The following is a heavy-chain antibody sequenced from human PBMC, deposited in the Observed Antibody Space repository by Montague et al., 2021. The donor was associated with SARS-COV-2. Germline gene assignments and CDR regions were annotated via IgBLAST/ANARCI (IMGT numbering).Heavy chain of an antibody. J-gene: IGHJ4*02. V-gene: IGHV6-1*01. CDR3: ARDSEYSIDY. D-gene: IGHD6-6*01. CDR2: LLFENKWYN. Sequence: CAISGDSVVEHRRRSEELTYELPSQSKLVCRLLFENKWYNDYAVSMQSRVTINPDTSKNQFSLHVNSVTPEGTAVYYCARDSEYSIDYWGQGLLVTVSS. CDR1: GDSVVEHRRR.